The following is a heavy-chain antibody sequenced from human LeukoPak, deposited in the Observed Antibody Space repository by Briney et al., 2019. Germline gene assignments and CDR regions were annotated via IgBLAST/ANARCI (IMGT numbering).Heavy chain of an antibody. D-gene: IGHD3-3*01. CDR1: GFTFSSYW. CDR3: AKDITYYDFWSGSGDY. Sequence: PGGSLRLSCAASGFTFSSYWMHWVRQAPGKGLVWVSRINTDGSSTSYADSVKGRFTISRDNAKNTLYLQMNSLRAEDTAVYYCAKDITYYDFWSGSGDYWGQGALVTVSS. V-gene: IGHV3-74*01. CDR2: INTDGSST. J-gene: IGHJ4*02.